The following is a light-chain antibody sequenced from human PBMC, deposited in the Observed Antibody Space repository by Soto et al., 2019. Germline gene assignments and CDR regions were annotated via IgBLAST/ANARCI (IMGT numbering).Light chain of an antibody. CDR2: AAS. CDR1: QDISTY. V-gene: IGKV1-9*01. Sequence: IQLTHSPSSLSASVGDRVPITCRASQDISTYLAWYQQKPGKAPMLLISAASTLQSGVPSRFSGSGSGTDFTLTISSMQPEDFATYYCQQLNHYPSTFGGGTKVDIK. J-gene: IGKJ4*01. CDR3: QQLNHYPST.